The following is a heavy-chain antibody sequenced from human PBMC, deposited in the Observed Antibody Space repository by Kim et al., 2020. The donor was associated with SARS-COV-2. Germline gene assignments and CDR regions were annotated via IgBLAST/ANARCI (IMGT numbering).Heavy chain of an antibody. CDR2: TYYRSKYSY. J-gene: IGHJ4*02. CDR1: GDSVSSNSAV. Sequence: SQTLSLTCAISGDSVSSNSAVWSWIRQSPSRGLEWLGRTYYRSKYSYDYAMSLKSRITIHPDTSKNQFSLQLNSVTPDDTAIYYCARGRSGYLDYWGQGTLVTVSS. CDR3: ARGRSGYLDY. D-gene: IGHD3-9*01. V-gene: IGHV6-1*01.